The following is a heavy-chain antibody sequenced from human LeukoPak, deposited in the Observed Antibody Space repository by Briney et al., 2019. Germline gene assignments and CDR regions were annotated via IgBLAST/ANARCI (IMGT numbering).Heavy chain of an antibody. Sequence: PGGSLRLSCAASGFIFSDYDMHWVRQAPGKGLEWVAFMHYDRRNKYYADSVKGRFTISRDNSKNTLYLQMNSLRAEDTAVYYCAKYMVRGVIISRTGYNWFDPWGQGTLVTVSS. CDR3: AKYMVRGVIISRTGYNWFDP. CDR2: MHYDRRNK. J-gene: IGHJ5*02. CDR1: GFIFSDYD. D-gene: IGHD3-10*01. V-gene: IGHV3-30*02.